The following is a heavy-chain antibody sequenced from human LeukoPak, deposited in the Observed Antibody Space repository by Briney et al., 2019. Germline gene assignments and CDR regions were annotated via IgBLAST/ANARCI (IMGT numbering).Heavy chain of an antibody. D-gene: IGHD3-22*01. V-gene: IGHV3-30-3*01. J-gene: IGHJ4*02. Sequence: PGGSLRLSCAASGFTFSSYAMHWVRQAPGKGLEWVAVISYDGSNKYYADSVKGRFTISRDNSKNTLYLQMNSLRAEDTVVYYCARGDDSGYYDYFDYWGQGALVTVSS. CDR2: ISYDGSNK. CDR3: ARGDDSGYYDYFDY. CDR1: GFTFSSYA.